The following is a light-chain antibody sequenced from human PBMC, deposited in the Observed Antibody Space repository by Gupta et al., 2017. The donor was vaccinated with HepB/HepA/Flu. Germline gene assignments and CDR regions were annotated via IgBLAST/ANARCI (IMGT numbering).Light chain of an antibody. Sequence: DLHMTQSPSSLSASVGDRVTITCRASQSISSYLNWYQQKPGKAPKLLIYAASSLQSGVPSRFSGSGSGTDFTLTISSLQPEDFATYYCQQSYSTLWTFGQGTKLEIK. CDR3: QQSYSTLWT. CDR2: AAS. J-gene: IGKJ2*02. CDR1: QSISSY. V-gene: IGKV1-39*01.